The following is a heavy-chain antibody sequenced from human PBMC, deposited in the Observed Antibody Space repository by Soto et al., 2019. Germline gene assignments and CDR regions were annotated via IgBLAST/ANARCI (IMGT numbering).Heavy chain of an antibody. CDR2: ISASGGTA. J-gene: IGHJ5*01. Sequence: LRLSCAASGFMFSSYAMSWVRQAPGKGLEWVSSISASGGTANLADSVEGRCTISRDNSKSTLYLQMNSLRAEDTAVYYCAKLTYPSDSTGYYYERVSGWIDSWGQGTLVTVSS. V-gene: IGHV3-23*01. CDR1: GFMFSSYA. D-gene: IGHD3-22*01. CDR3: AKLTYPSDSTGYYYERVSGWIDS.